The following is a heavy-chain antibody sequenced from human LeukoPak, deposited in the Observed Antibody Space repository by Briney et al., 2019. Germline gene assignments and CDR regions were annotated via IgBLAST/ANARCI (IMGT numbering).Heavy chain of an antibody. CDR2: IIPIFGTA. CDR3: AREYRGSYEPAYYFDY. V-gene: IGHV1-69*13. Sequence: GASVKVSCKASGGTFSSYAISWVRQAPGQGLEWMGGIIPIFGTANYAQKFQGRVTITADESTSTAYMELSSLRSEDTAVYYCAREYRGSYEPAYYFDYWGQGTLVTVSS. J-gene: IGHJ4*02. D-gene: IGHD1-26*01. CDR1: GGTFSSYA.